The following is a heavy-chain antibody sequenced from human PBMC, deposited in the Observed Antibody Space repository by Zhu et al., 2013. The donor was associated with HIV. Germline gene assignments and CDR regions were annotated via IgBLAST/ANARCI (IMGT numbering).Heavy chain of an antibody. CDR2: ISHSGST. Sequence: QVQLQQWGAGLLKPSETLSLTCSVYGGSFSGYYWSWIRQSPGKGLEWIGEISHSGSTNYNPSLQSRVTISVDKSKNQLSLNLISVTAADTAVYYCARLTGLTYYQSVGSRGFFDYWAGEPWSPSPQ. J-gene: IGHJ4*02. CDR1: GGSFSGYY. CDR3: ARLTGLTYYQSVGSRGFFDY. V-gene: IGHV4-34*01. D-gene: IGHD3-10*01.